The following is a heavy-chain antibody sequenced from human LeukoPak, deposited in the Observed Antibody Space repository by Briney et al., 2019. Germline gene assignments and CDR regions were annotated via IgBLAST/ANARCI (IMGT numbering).Heavy chain of an antibody. J-gene: IGHJ4*02. Sequence: GGSLRLSCVASGFIFSNYWMHWVRQAPGKGLVWASRIKPDGSSTNYADSVKGRFSISRDNAKNTVYLQMNSPRAEDTAVYYCVRDFELYYWGQGTLVTVSS. CDR2: IKPDGSST. CDR3: VRDFELYY. D-gene: IGHD3/OR15-3a*01. V-gene: IGHV3-74*01. CDR1: GFIFSNYW.